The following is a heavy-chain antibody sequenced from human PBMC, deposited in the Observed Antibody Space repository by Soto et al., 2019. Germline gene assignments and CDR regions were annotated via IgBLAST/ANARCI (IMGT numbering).Heavy chain of an antibody. V-gene: IGHV5-51*01. Sequence: PVESLKISCKGSGDSFSTYWIAWVRQMPWKGLEWMGIIYPGDSDTRYSLSLQGQVTISADKSISTAYLQWSSLKASDTAIYYCARRPPEGGTMDVWGQGTTVTVSS. CDR1: GDSFSTYW. J-gene: IGHJ6*02. D-gene: IGHD3-16*01. CDR2: IYPGDSDT. CDR3: ARRPPEGGTMDV.